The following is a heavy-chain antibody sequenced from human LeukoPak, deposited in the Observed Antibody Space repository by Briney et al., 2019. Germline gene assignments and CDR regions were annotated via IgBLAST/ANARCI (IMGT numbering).Heavy chain of an antibody. CDR2: IWYDGSNK. J-gene: IGHJ6*02. CDR1: GFTFSSYA. Sequence: GGSLRLSCAASGFTFSSYAMHWVRQAPGKGLEWVAVIWYDGSNKYYADSVKGRFTISRDNSKNTLYLQMNSLRAEDTAVYYCARSDTSYYYDSSTGYGMDVWGQGTTVTVSS. V-gene: IGHV3-33*08. D-gene: IGHD3-22*01. CDR3: ARSDTSYYYDSSTGYGMDV.